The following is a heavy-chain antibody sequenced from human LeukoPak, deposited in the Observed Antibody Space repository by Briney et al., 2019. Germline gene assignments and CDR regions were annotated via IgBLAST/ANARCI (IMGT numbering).Heavy chain of an antibody. J-gene: IGHJ3*02. CDR3: ARNPTIATGTAVDGFDI. Sequence: SETLSLTCTVSGDSITSVGYYWSWLRQHPEKGLEWIGFLYYRGSTYYNPSLRSRVTISLDTSKNQFSLNLSSVTAADTAVYYCARNPTIATGTAVDGFDIWGQGTMVTVSS. CDR1: GDSITSVGYY. CDR2: LYYRGST. V-gene: IGHV4-31*03. D-gene: IGHD6-13*01.